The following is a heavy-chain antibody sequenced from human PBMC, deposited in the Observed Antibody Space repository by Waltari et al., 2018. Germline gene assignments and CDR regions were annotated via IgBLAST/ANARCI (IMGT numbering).Heavy chain of an antibody. J-gene: IGHJ3*02. CDR3: ARSLAGLFEALDI. Sequence: QVHLQESGPGLVKTSQTLSLTCSVSGGSISSRDGDWSWIRQPPGKGPEWIGYIDHSGRTDYNPSLRSRVTISVDTSKNQFSLRLRSVTATDTAVYYCARSLAGLFEALDIWGQGTRVTVSS. D-gene: IGHD3-10*01. V-gene: IGHV4-30-4*08. CDR1: GGSISSRDGD. CDR2: IDHSGRT.